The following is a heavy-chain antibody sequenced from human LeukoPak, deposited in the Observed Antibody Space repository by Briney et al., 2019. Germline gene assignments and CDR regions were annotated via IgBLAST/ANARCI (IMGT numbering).Heavy chain of an antibody. Sequence: SQTLSLTCALSGYSLSSNSAAWNWLRQSPSRGLEWLGRTYYRSKLYNDSAVSVKSRITINPDTSKTQFSLQLNSVTPEDTAVYYWSRGFSYYGSGSYYLYYYYMDVWGKGTTVTVSS. V-gene: IGHV6-1*01. CDR3: SRGFSYYGSGSYYLYYYYMDV. J-gene: IGHJ6*03. D-gene: IGHD3-10*01. CDR1: GYSLSSNSAA. CDR2: TYYRSKLYN.